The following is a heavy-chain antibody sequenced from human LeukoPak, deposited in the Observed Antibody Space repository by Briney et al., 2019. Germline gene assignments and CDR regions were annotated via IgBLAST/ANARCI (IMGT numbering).Heavy chain of an antibody. J-gene: IGHJ6*02. D-gene: IGHD6-6*01. V-gene: IGHV1-18*01. CDR1: GYTFTSYG. CDR2: ISAYNGNT. Sequence: ASVKVSCKASGYTFTSYGISWVRQAPGQGLDWMGWISAYNGNTKYSQKFQGRVTMTTDTTTSTAYMELRSLRSDDTAVYYCARDRLGAARDHYCYYGLDVWGQGTTVTVSS. CDR3: ARDRLGAARDHYCYYGLDV.